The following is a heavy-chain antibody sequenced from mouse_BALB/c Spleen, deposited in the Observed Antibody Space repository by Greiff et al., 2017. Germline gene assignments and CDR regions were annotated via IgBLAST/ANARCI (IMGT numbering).Heavy chain of an antibody. Sequence: EVQLQESGAELVKPGASVKLSCTASGFNIKDSYMHWVKQRPEQGLEWIGRIDPANGNTKYDPKFQGKATITADTSSNTAYLQLSSLTSEDTAVYYCARDHYYAYGYIDVWGAGTTVTVSS. CDR2: IDPANGNT. CDR1: GFNIKDSY. D-gene: IGHD1-2*01. J-gene: IGHJ1*01. V-gene: IGHV14-3*02. CDR3: ARDHYYAYGYIDV.